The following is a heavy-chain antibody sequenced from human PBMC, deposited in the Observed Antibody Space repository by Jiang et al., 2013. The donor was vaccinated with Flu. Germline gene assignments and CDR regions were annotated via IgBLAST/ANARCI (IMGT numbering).Heavy chain of an antibody. CDR3: ARGYTWSFDY. Sequence: QTLSLTCAISGGQCLQQQCCLAWIRQSPSRGLERLGRTYYRSKWFNDYAVSVKTRITVDTDTSKNQFSLHLNSVTPEDTAVYYCARGYTWSFDYWGQGTLVTVSS. CDR1: GGQCLQQQCC. D-gene: IGHD1-20*01. CDR2: TYYRSKWFN. V-gene: IGHV6-1*01. J-gene: IGHJ4*02.